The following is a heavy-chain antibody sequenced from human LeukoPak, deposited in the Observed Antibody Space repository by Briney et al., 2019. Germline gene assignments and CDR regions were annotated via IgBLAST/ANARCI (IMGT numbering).Heavy chain of an antibody. Sequence: GGSLRLSCAASGFTFDDYGMSWVRQAPGKGPEWVSGINWNGGSTGYADSVKGRFTISRDNAKNSLYLQMNSLRAEDTALYYCASLYCSSTSCSGNDYWGQGTLVTVSS. CDR3: ASLYCSSTSCSGNDY. J-gene: IGHJ4*02. D-gene: IGHD2-2*01. CDR2: INWNGGST. V-gene: IGHV3-20*04. CDR1: GFTFDDYG.